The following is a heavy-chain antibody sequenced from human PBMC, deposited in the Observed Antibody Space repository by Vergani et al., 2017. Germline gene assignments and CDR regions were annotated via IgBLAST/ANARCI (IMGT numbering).Heavy chain of an antibody. J-gene: IGHJ5*02. CDR3: AGTLVGATSWFDP. D-gene: IGHD1-26*01. CDR2: INHSGST. V-gene: IGHV4-34*01. Sequence: QVQLQQWGAGLLKPSETLSLTCAVYGGSFSGYYWSWIRQPPGTGLEWIGEINHSGSTNYNPSLKSRVTISVDTSKNQFSLKLSSVTAADTAVYYCAGTLVGATSWFDPWGQGTLVTVSS. CDR1: GGSFSGYY.